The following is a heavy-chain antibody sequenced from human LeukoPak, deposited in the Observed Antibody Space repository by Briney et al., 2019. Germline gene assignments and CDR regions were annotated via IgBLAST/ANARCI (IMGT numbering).Heavy chain of an antibody. V-gene: IGHV3-15*01. CDR1: GFTFSNAW. D-gene: IGHD3-9*01. J-gene: IGHJ4*02. Sequence: GGSLRPSCAASGFTFSNAWMTWVRQPPGKGLEWVGRIRSISDGGTTDYAAPVNGRSTISRDDSKNTLYLQMNSLETDDTAVYYCATVYYDILAGYSTFEDWGQGTLVTVSS. CDR3: ATVYYDILAGYSTFED. CDR2: IRSISDGGTT.